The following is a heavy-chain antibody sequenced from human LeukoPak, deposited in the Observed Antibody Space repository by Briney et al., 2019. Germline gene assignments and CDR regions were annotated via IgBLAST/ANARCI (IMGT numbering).Heavy chain of an antibody. J-gene: IGHJ4*02. CDR2: MSFDESKK. CDR1: GFAFSSYA. CDR3: ARDLDYDGPDN. D-gene: IGHD3-22*01. Sequence: GGSLRLSCAASGFAFSSYAIHWVRLPPGKGLEWVALMSFDESKKHYAGSVKGRFTVSRDNSKNTVFLQMNRLRVEDTVVYYCARDLDYDGPDNWGQGTLVTVS. V-gene: IGHV3-30*12.